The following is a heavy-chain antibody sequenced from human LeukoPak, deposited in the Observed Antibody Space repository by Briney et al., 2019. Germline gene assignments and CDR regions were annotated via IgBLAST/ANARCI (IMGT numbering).Heavy chain of an antibody. CDR1: GGAVSTTSHY. CDR3: ARPAPEYCSVTSCWGT. Sequence: SETLSLTCTVSGGAVSTTSHYWGWMRQAPGKGPEWIGSIHYSGSTSYKSSLKSRVTLSVDTSKNQFSLKLRSVTAADTAVYYCARPAPEYCSVTSCWGTWGQGTLVTVAS. CDR2: IHYSGST. V-gene: IGHV4-39*01. D-gene: IGHD2-2*01. J-gene: IGHJ5*02.